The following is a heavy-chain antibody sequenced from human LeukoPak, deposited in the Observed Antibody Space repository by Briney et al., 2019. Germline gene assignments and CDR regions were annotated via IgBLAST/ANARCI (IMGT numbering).Heavy chain of an antibody. Sequence: SVKVSCKASGGTFSSYAISWVRQAPGQGLEWMGRIIPILGIANYAQKFQGRVTITADKSTSTAYMELSSLRSEDTAVYYCAREPEGIFTGYPDYWGQGTLVTVSS. J-gene: IGHJ4*02. D-gene: IGHD3-9*01. CDR2: IIPILGIA. V-gene: IGHV1-69*04. CDR3: AREPEGIFTGYPDY. CDR1: GGTFSSYA.